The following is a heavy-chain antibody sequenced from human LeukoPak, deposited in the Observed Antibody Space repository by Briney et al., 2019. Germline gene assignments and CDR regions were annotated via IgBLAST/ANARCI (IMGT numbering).Heavy chain of an antibody. V-gene: IGHV3-23*01. CDR1: GFTFSSYA. CDR2: ISGSGGST. Sequence: GGSLRLSCAASGFTFSSYAMSWVRQAPGKGLEWVSAISGSGGSTYYADSVKGRFTISRDNSKNTLYLQMNSLRAEDTAVYYCAKAIPGHSYGRLGWGAFDIWGQGTMVTVSS. CDR3: AKAIPGHSYGRLGWGAFDI. D-gene: IGHD5-18*01. J-gene: IGHJ3*02.